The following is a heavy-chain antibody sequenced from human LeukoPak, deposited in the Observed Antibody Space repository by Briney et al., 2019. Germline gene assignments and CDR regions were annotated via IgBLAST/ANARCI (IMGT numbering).Heavy chain of an antibody. Sequence: PGGSLRLSCEASGFTFIRFGMHWVRQAPGKGLEWVAVIWYDGSNQDYADSVKGRFTISRDNSKNTLYLQMNSLRAEDTAVYYCAKWMDPAITIFGVVTAAPADYWGQGTLVTVSS. J-gene: IGHJ4*02. V-gene: IGHV3-30*02. CDR2: IWYDGSNQ. D-gene: IGHD3-3*01. CDR1: GFTFIRFG. CDR3: AKWMDPAITIFGVVTAAPADY.